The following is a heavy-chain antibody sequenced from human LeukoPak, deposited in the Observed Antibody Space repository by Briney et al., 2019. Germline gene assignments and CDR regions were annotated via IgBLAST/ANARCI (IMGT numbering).Heavy chain of an antibody. Sequence: GGSLRLSCAASGFTFSSYSMNWVRQAPGKGLEWVSSISSSSSYIYYADSVKGRFTISRDNPKNSLYLQMNSLRAEDTAVYYCARYGSGSYGSDYWGQGTLVTVSS. D-gene: IGHD3-10*01. CDR1: GFTFSSYS. CDR3: ARYGSGSYGSDY. J-gene: IGHJ4*02. V-gene: IGHV3-21*01. CDR2: ISSSSSYI.